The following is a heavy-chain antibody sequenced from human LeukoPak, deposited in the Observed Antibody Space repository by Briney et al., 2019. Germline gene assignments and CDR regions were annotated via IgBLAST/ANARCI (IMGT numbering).Heavy chain of an antibody. CDR1: GYTFTDYY. CDR2: INPNSGGT. D-gene: IGHD2-8*01. Sequence: GASVKVSCKASGYTFTDYYMEWVRQAPGQGVERMGWINPNSGGTNYAQKFQGRVTMTRDMSISTAYMELSRLRSDDTAVYYCARVRSYCTNGVCYWDLDYWGQGTLVTVSS. V-gene: IGHV1-2*02. J-gene: IGHJ4*02. CDR3: ARVRSYCTNGVCYWDLDY.